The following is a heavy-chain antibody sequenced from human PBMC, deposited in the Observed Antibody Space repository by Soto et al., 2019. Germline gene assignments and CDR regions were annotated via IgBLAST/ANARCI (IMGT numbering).Heavy chain of an antibody. V-gene: IGHV1-46*01. J-gene: IGHJ6*03. Sequence: ASVKVSCKASGYTFTSYYMHWVRQAPGQGLEWMGIINPSGGSTSYAQKFQGRVTMTRDKSTSTAYMELSSLRSEDTAVYYCARGRSYCSGGSCYHVDYYYYYMDVWGKGTTVTVSS. CDR3: ARGRSYCSGGSCYHVDYYYYYMDV. CDR1: GYTFTSYY. CDR2: INPSGGST. D-gene: IGHD2-15*01.